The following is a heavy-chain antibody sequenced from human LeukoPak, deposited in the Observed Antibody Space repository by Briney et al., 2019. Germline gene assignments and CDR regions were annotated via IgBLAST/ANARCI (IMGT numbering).Heavy chain of an antibody. CDR2: INPNSGGT. CDR3: ARDSGYDFWSGYYGY. Sequence: ASVKVSCKASGYTFTGYYMHWVRQTPGQGLEWMGWINPNSGGTNYAQKFQGRVTMTRDTSISTAYMELSRLRSDDTAVYYCARDSGYDFWSGYYGYWGQGTLVTVSS. J-gene: IGHJ4*02. D-gene: IGHD3-3*01. CDR1: GYTFTGYY. V-gene: IGHV1-2*02.